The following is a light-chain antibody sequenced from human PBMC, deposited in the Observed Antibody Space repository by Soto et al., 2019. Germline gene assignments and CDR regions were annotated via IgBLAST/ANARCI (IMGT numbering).Light chain of an antibody. J-gene: IGKJ1*01. CDR2: RAS. Sequence: EIVMTQSPATLSVSPGERATLSCTASHYIYSNVAWFEQRPVQAPRLLIYRASTRDNGTPARFSGSGSGTEFTLTITSLQSEDFALYYCQQYHNLWTFGQGTEVEIK. V-gene: IGKV3-15*01. CDR3: QQYHNLWT. CDR1: HYIYSN.